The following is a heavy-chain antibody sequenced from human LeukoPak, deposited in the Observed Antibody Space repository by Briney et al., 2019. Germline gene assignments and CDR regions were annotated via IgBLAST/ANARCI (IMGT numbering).Heavy chain of an antibody. J-gene: IGHJ4*02. V-gene: IGHV3-48*01. D-gene: IGHD2-2*01. Sequence: GGSLRLSCAASGFGFSSYGMHWVRQAPGKGLEWVSYISSSSSTIYYADSVKGRFTISRDNAKNSLYLQMNSLRAEDTAVYYCARDRYCSSTSCPFAFDYWGQGTLVTVSS. CDR3: ARDRYCSSTSCPFAFDY. CDR2: ISSSSSTI. CDR1: GFGFSSYG.